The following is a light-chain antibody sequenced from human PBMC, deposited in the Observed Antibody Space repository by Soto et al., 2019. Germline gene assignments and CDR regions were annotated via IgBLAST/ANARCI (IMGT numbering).Light chain of an antibody. V-gene: IGKV3-20*01. J-gene: IGKJ1*01. Sequence: IVLTQSPGTLSLSPVERATLSFRASQSVSSTYLAWYQQKPGQAPRLFIYGASSRATGIPDRFSGSGSGTDFTLTISRLEPEDFAVYYCQQYGSSPWTFGQGTKVDIK. CDR3: QQYGSSPWT. CDR2: GAS. CDR1: QSVSSTY.